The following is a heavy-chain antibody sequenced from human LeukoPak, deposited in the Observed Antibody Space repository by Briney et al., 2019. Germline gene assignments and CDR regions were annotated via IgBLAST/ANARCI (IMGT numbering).Heavy chain of an antibody. V-gene: IGHV4-39*01. CDR2: IYYSGST. CDR1: GDSVSSTNYY. Sequence: SETLSLTCTVSGDSVSSTNYYWDWIRQPLGKGLEWIGSIYYSGSTYYNPSLKSRVTISVDTSKSQFSLKLNSVTAADTAVYYCARRYYYGSGSYYDYWGQGTLVTVSS. CDR3: ARRYYYGSGSYYDY. J-gene: IGHJ4*02. D-gene: IGHD3-10*01.